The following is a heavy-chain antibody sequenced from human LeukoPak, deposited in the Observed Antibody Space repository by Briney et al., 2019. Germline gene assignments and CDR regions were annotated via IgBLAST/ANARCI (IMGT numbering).Heavy chain of an antibody. J-gene: IGHJ4*02. CDR3: AKSLKRWLQLSAYY. V-gene: IGHV3-23*01. CDR2: ISGSGGST. Sequence: GGSLRLSCAASGFTFSSYAMSWVRQAPGKGLEWVSAISGSGGSTYYADSVKGRFTISRDNSKNTLYLQMNSLRAEDTAVYYCAKSLKRWLQLSAYYWGQGTLVTVSS. CDR1: GFTFSSYA. D-gene: IGHD5-12*01.